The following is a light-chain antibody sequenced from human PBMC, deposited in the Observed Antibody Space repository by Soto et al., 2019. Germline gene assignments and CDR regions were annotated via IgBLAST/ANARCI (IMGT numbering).Light chain of an antibody. CDR2: KAS. CDR1: QSISSW. V-gene: IGKV1-5*03. J-gene: IGKJ5*01. Sequence: DIQMTQSPSPLSASVGDRVTITWRASQSISSWLAWYQQKPGKAPKLLIYKASSLQRGVPSRFSGSGSGTEFTLTISSLQTEDFATYYCQQLKSYPITFGQGTRLEIK. CDR3: QQLKSYPIT.